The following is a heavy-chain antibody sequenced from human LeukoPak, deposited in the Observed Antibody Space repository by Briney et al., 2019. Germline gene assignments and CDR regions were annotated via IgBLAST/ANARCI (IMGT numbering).Heavy chain of an antibody. CDR1: GYTLTELS. V-gene: IGHV1-24*01. J-gene: IGHJ4*02. CDR3: ATVSGRVRGVIHYFDY. D-gene: IGHD3-10*01. Sequence: GASVKVSCKVSGYTLTELSMHWVRQAPGKGLEWMGGFDPEDGETIYAQKFQGRVTMTEDTSTDTAYMELSSLRSEDTAVYYGATVSGRVRGVIHYFDYWGQGTLVTVSS. CDR2: FDPEDGET.